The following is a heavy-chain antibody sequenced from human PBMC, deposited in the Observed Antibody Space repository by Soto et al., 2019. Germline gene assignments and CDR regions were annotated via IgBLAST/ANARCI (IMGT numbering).Heavy chain of an antibody. J-gene: IGHJ4*02. Sequence: QVQLQESGPGLVKPSQTLSLTCTVSGGSINSGGYCWSWIRQHPGKGLDWIGCISYGGSTSYNPXLXGXGTISVDTSNNQFSLKLTSVKAADTAVYYWSRGILVWGQGALITVSS. CDR1: GGSINSGGYC. D-gene: IGHD5-18*01. CDR3: SRGILV. CDR2: ISYGGST. V-gene: IGHV4-31*01.